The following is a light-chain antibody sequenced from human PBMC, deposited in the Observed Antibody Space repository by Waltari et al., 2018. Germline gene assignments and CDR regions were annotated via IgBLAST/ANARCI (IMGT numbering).Light chain of an antibody. Sequence: TVVTQSPATLSMSPGERATLSCRTSQSIGRSLAWYQQRPGQAPRLLIYRAATRATGIPDRFSCSGSEAEVTPTNSSLQAEDIAVYYCQQYNNWPPGTFGQGTKVEI. CDR3: QQYNNWPPGT. V-gene: IGKV3-15*01. CDR1: QSIGRS. J-gene: IGKJ1*01. CDR2: RAA.